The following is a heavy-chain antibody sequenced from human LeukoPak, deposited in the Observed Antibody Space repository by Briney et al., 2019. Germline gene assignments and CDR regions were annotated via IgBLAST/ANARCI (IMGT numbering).Heavy chain of an antibody. V-gene: IGHV3-21*01. CDR3: ARDYSGYDYAFDY. CDR1: GFTFSSYS. D-gene: IGHD5-12*01. CDR2: ISSSSSYI. J-gene: IGHJ4*02. Sequence: GGSLRLSCAASGFTFSSYSMNWVRQAPGKGLEWVSSISSSSSYIYYADSVKGRFTVPRDNAKNSLYLQMNSLRAEDTAVYYCARDYSGYDYAFDYWGQGTLVTVSS.